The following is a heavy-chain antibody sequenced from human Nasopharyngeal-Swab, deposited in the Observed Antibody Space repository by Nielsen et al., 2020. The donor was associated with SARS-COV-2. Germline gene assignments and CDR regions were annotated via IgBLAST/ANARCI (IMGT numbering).Heavy chain of an antibody. CDR1: GGTFGSYA. CDR2: IIPILGLA. Sequence: SVKVSCKASGGTFGSYAISWVRQAPGQGLEWMGRIIPILGLANYAQKFQGRVTITADKSTSTAYMELSSLRSEDTAVYYCARSHCSGGSCYVTGYYYGMDVWGQGTTVTVSS. D-gene: IGHD2-15*01. V-gene: IGHV1-69*04. CDR3: ARSHCSGGSCYVTGYYYGMDV. J-gene: IGHJ6*02.